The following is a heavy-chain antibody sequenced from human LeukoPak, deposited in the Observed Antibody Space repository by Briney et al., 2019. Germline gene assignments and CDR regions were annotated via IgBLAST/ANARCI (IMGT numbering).Heavy chain of an antibody. D-gene: IGHD6-6*01. CDR1: GYIFTDHY. J-gene: IGHJ4*02. CDR3: ATDAEYRIAARKLDY. V-gene: IGHV1-69-2*01. Sequence: ASVKVSCKTSGYIFTDHYMRWVRQAPGKGLEWMGRFDPEGGDTLYAEKFQGRVTITADTSTATSYMEVSSLTSEDTAVYYCATDAEYRIAARKLDYWGQGTLVTVSA. CDR2: FDPEGGDT.